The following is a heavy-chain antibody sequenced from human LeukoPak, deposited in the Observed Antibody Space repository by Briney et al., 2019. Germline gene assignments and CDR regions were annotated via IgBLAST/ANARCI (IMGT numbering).Heavy chain of an antibody. Sequence: ASVKVSCKASGYTFTSYHMHWVRQAPGQGLEWMGIIGPSGGSTSYTQKLQGRVTMTRDTSTSTVYMELTSLGSEDTAVYYCARDSSNWSFDYWGQGTLVTVSS. CDR1: GYTFTSYH. J-gene: IGHJ4*02. CDR2: IGPSGGST. CDR3: ARDSSNWSFDY. D-gene: IGHD6-13*01. V-gene: IGHV1-46*01.